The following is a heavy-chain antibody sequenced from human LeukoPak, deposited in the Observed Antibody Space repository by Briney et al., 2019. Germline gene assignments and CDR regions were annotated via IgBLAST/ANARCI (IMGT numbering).Heavy chain of an antibody. CDR2: IDPSDSDT. J-gene: IGHJ4*02. CDR3: ARYGGNFQYYFDY. D-gene: IGHD4-23*01. Sequence: GESLKISCQGSGYSFTSYWIGWVRQMPGKGLEWMGIIDPSDSDTRNSPSFQGQVTVSADRSINTAYLQWSSLKASDTAMYYCARYGGNFQYYFDYWGQGTLVTVSS. CDR1: GYSFTSYW. V-gene: IGHV5-51*01.